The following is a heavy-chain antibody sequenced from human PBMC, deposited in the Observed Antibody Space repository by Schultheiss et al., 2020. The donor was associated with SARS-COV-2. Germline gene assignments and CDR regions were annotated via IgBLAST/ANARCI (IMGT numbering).Heavy chain of an antibody. CDR3: ARDRYDFWSGYVSYCYFDL. D-gene: IGHD3-3*01. J-gene: IGHJ2*01. V-gene: IGHV1-69*01. Sequence: GGSLRLSCKASGGTFSSYAISWVRQAPGQGLEWMGGIIPIFGTANYAQKFQGRVTITADESTSTAYMELSSLRSEDTAVYYCARDRYDFWSGYVSYCYFDLWGRGTLVTVSS. CDR1: GGTFSSYA. CDR2: IIPIFGTA.